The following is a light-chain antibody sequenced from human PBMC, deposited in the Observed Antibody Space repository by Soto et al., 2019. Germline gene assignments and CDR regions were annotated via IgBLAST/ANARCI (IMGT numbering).Light chain of an antibody. Sequence: EIVMTRSPATLSLSPGERATLSCRASQSVSNSLAWYQQKPGQAPRLLIYDVSNRATGIPARFSGSGSGTDGTLTISSLEHEDGSVYYCQQRSNWTRTFGQGTKVDIK. CDR3: QQRSNWTRT. J-gene: IGKJ1*01. CDR1: QSVSNS. CDR2: DVS. V-gene: IGKV3-11*01.